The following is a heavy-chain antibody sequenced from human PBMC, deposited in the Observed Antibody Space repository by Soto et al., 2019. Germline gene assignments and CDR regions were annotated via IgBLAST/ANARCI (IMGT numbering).Heavy chain of an antibody. Sequence: QVHLQESGPGLVKPSETLSLTCTVSGGSVSSYFWSWIRQPPGKGLEWIGYVYYSGNTKHNPSLKSRVSMSVDTSKNQFSLNLTSVTAADTAVYYCARVSISWFDPWGQGTLVTVSS. D-gene: IGHD2-21*01. V-gene: IGHV4-59*02. CDR1: GGSVSSYF. J-gene: IGHJ5*02. CDR2: VYYSGNT. CDR3: ARVSISWFDP.